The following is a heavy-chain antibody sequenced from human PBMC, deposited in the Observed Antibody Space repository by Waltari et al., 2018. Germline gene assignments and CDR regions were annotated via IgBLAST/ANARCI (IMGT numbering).Heavy chain of an antibody. CDR1: GVSISSYY. D-gene: IGHD2-2*01. Sequence: QVQLQESGPGLVKSSETLSLTCAVSGVSISSYYCAWIRQPPGKGLEYIGYIYYFGNTHYNLSLNSRLTTPGDRSTNEVWLNLRSVTTADTSVYYCAGYCASTSCYEYAFDLWGQGTAVNVSS. CDR2: IYYFGNT. J-gene: IGHJ3*01. V-gene: IGHV4-59*01. CDR3: AGYCASTSCYEYAFDL.